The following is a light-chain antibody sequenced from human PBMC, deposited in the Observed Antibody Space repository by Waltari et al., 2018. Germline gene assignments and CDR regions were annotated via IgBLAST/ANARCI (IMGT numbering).Light chain of an antibody. CDR2: EVS. J-gene: IGLJ3*02. V-gene: IGLV2-14*01. Sequence: QSALTQPASVSGSPGQSITIPCTGTSSDVGGYNYVSWYQQHPGKAPKLMIYEVSNRPSGVSNRFSGSKSGNTASLTISGLQAEDEADYYCSSYTSSSIPWVFGGGTKLTVL. CDR1: SSDVGGYNY. CDR3: SSYTSSSIPWV.